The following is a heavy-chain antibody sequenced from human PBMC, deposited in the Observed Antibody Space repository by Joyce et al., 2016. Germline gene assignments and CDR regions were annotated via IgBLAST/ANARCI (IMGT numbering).Heavy chain of an antibody. Sequence: LTCAISGDSVSSNSAAWSWIRQSPSRGLEWRGRTFYRSKWYNDYAVSVKSRITINPDTSKNQFSLQLNSVTPEDTAVYYCARDRGTYGDSYTFDCWGQGTLVTVSS. D-gene: IGHD4-17*01. CDR2: TFYRSKWYN. J-gene: IGHJ4*02. CDR1: GDSVSSNSAA. CDR3: ARDRGTYGDSYTFDC. V-gene: IGHV6-1*01.